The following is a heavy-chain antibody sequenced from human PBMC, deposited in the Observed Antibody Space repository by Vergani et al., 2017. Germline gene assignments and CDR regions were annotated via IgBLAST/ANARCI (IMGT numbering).Heavy chain of an antibody. J-gene: IGHJ4*02. CDR1: GGPISSYY. D-gene: IGHD5-18*01. CDR3: ARQTYSYGYDY. CDR2: IYYSGST. Sequence: QVQLQESCPGLVKPSETLSLTCPVSGGPISSYYWSWIRQPPGKGLEWIGYIYYSGSTNYNPSLKSRVTISVDTSKNQFSLKLSSVTAADTAVYYCARQTYSYGYDYWGQGTLVTVSS. V-gene: IGHV4-59*01.